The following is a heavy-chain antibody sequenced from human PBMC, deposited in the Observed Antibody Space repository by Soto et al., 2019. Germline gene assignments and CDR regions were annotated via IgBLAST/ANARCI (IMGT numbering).Heavy chain of an antibody. Sequence: PSETLSLTCTVSGGSISSGGYYWSWIRQHPGKGLEWIGYIYYSGSTYYNPSLKSRVTISVDTSKNQFSLKLSSVTAADTAVYYCARDTIAAAGHPNNWFDPWGQGTLVTVSS. CDR3: ARDTIAAAGHPNNWFDP. CDR2: IYYSGST. V-gene: IGHV4-31*03. CDR1: GGSISSGGYY. J-gene: IGHJ5*02. D-gene: IGHD6-13*01.